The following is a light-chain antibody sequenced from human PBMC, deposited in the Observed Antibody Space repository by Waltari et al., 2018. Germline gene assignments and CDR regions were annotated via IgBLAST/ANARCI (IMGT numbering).Light chain of an antibody. Sequence: DIQMTQSPSSLSASVGDRVTITCQASRDINIYLDWYQQKPGKAPNLLIYEASKLETGVPSRFSGSGSGTDFTFTISSLQAEDIATYYCQQYDNLPLTLGHGTRLEIK. J-gene: IGKJ5*01. V-gene: IGKV1-33*01. CDR1: RDINIY. CDR2: EAS. CDR3: QQYDNLPLT.